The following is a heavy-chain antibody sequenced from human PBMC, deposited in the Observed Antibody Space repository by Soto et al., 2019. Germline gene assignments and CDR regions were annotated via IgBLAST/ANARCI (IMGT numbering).Heavy chain of an antibody. Sequence: GGSRVLSYSSSGFTFSSYVMHWVREGAGEGLEWVAVISYDGSNKYYADSVKGRFTISRDNSKNTLYLQMNSLRAEDTAVYYCAKDLVSNYVLTNWFDPWGQGTLVTVSS. CDR2: ISYDGSNK. CDR3: AKDLVSNYVLTNWFDP. J-gene: IGHJ5*02. D-gene: IGHD4-4*01. V-gene: IGHV3-30*18. CDR1: GFTFSSYV.